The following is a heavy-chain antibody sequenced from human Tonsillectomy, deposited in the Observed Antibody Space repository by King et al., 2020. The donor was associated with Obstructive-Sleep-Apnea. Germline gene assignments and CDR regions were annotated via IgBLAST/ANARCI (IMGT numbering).Heavy chain of an antibody. J-gene: IGHJ4*02. Sequence: VQLQESGPGLVKPSETLSLTCTVSGGSIRTYYWSWIRQPPGKGLEWIGYISYSGSTNYNHSLKSRVTISVDTSKNQFSLKLSTVTAADTAVYYCARHGQDWGWGDYWGQGTLVTVSS. V-gene: IGHV4-59*08. CDR2: ISYSGST. D-gene: IGHD7-27*01. CDR3: ARHGQDWGWGDY. CDR1: GGSIRTYY.